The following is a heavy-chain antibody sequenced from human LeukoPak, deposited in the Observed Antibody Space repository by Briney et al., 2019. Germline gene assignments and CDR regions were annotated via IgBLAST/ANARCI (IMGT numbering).Heavy chain of an antibody. CDR3: AKARGYSYANEFHLEY. CDR2: IRASGENT. Sequence: GGSLRLSCAASGFTFSNFAMSCVRQAPGKGLEWGSAIRASGENTFYIDSVKGRFAISRDNSKNTLYLQMNSLRAEDTAIYYCAKARGYSYANEFHLEYWGQGTLVTVSS. D-gene: IGHD5-18*01. J-gene: IGHJ4*02. CDR1: GFTFSNFA. V-gene: IGHV3-23*01.